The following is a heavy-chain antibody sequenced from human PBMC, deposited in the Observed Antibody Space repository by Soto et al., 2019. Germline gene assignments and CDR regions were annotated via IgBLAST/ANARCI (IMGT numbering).Heavy chain of an antibody. CDR1: GYTFISYG. CDR3: ARDRVPKSSGYFPVDY. Sequence: QVQLVQSGAEVKKPGASVKVSCKASGYTFISYGISWVRQAPGQGLEWMGWISTFNGKTNYAQNVQGRVTMTTDTSTTTAYMELRSLKSDDTAVYYCARDRVPKSSGYFPVDYWGQGTLVTVSS. J-gene: IGHJ4*02. V-gene: IGHV1-18*01. D-gene: IGHD3-22*01. CDR2: ISTFNGKT.